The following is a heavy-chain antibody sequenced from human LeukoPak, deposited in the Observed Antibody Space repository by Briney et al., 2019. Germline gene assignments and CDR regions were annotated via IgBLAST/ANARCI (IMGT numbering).Heavy chain of an antibody. J-gene: IGHJ5*02. CDR2: IIPIFGTA. D-gene: IGHD3-10*01. CDR1: GGTFSSYA. Sequence: SVKVSCKASGGTFSSYAISWVRQAPGQGLEWMGGIIPIFGTANYAQKFQGRVTITADESTSTAYMELSSLRSEDTAVYYCARKYYGSGSYWSRWFDPWGQGTLVTVSS. CDR3: ARKYYGSGSYWSRWFDP. V-gene: IGHV1-69*13.